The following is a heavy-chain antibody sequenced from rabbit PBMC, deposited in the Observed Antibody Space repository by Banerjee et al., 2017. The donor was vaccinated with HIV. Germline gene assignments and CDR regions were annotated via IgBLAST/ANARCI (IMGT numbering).Heavy chain of an antibody. J-gene: IGHJ4*01. V-gene: IGHV1S40*01. CDR1: GFSFSSNYY. D-gene: IGHD8-1*01. Sequence: QSLEESGGDLVKPGASLTLTCTASGFSFSSNYYMWWVRQAPGKGLEWIACIYVDSSGRTHYASWAKGRFTISKTSSTTVTLQMTSMTGADTDTYFCARWVSGSNYWDLWGPGTLVTVS. CDR3: ARWVSGSNYWDL. CDR2: IYVDSSGRT.